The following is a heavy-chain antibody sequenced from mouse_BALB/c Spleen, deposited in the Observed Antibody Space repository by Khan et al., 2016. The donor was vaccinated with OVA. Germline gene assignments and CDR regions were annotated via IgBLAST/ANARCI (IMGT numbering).Heavy chain of an antibody. Sequence: MQLEESGTVLARPGTSVRMSCKASGYIFTDYLMHWVKQRPGQGLEWIGSIYPGNNNTRYNQKFKDKAKLTSVPSASTAYMDYSSLTNEDSAVFYCRRACYCALAFWGQGTLGTVSA. V-gene: IGHV1-5*01. CDR2: IYPGNNNT. CDR3: RRACYCALAF. CDR1: GYIFTDYL. D-gene: IGHD2-12*01. J-gene: IGHJ3*01.